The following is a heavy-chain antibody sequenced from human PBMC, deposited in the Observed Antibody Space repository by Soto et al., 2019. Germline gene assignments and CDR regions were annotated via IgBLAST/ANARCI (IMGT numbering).Heavy chain of an antibody. CDR1: GFSVSSYA. J-gene: IGHJ6*02. CDR3: ARAPPRGIAAPGTWGSGMDV. V-gene: IGHV3-30-3*01. CDR2: ISYDGNNK. D-gene: IGHD6-13*01. Sequence: GGSLRLSCAASGFSVSSYAMHWVRQAPGKGLEWVAVISYDGNNKYYADSVKGRITISRDSSKNMVYLQMNSLRPEDTAVYYCARAPPRGIAAPGTWGSGMDVWGQGTTVTVSS.